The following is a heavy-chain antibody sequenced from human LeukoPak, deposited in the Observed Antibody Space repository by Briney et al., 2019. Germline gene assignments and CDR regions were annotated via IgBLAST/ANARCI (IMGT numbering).Heavy chain of an antibody. CDR1: GYTLTELS. J-gene: IGHJ4*02. Sequence: ASVKVSCKVSGYTLTELSMHWVRQAPRKGLEWMGGFDPEDGETIYAQKFQGRATMTEDTSTDTAYMELSSLRSEDTAVYYCARDYSDCSGGSCYHNFDYWGQGTLVTVSS. CDR2: FDPEDGET. CDR3: ARDYSDCSGGSCYHNFDY. D-gene: IGHD2-15*01. V-gene: IGHV1-24*01.